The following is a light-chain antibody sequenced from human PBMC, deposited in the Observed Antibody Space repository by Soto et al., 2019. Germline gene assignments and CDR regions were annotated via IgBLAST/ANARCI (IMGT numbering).Light chain of an antibody. V-gene: IGLV2-11*01. CDR1: SSDVGGYNY. CDR3: CSYAGSYPYVV. CDR2: DGS. Sequence: QSALTQPRSVSGSPGQSVTISCTGTSSDVGGYNYVSWYQHHPGKAPKLMIYDGSKRPSGVPDRFSGSKSGNTASLTISGLQAEDEADYYCCSYAGSYPYVVFGGGTKLPVL. J-gene: IGLJ2*01.